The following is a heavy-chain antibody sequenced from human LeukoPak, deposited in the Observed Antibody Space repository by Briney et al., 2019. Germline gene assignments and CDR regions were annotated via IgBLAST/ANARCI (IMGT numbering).Heavy chain of an antibody. Sequence: PGGSLRLSCAGSGFSFGSFAMAWVRQAPGRGLDWVSGVYAGGNTPHCPDSVRGRFTASRDNSKSTLYLQMNSLRVEDTAVYYCAKDLTFGDGRWEFDAWGQGTLVTVSS. V-gene: IGHV3-23*03. J-gene: IGHJ5*02. CDR1: GFSFGSFA. D-gene: IGHD3-16*01. CDR2: VYAGGNTP. CDR3: AKDLTFGDGRWEFDA.